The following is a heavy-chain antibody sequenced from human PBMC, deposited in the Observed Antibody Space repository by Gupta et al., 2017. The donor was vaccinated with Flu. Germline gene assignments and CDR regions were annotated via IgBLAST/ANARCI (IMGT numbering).Heavy chain of an antibody. V-gene: IGHV3-15*01. CDR3: TALSTLWGVIVHSF. J-gene: IGHJ4*02. D-gene: IGHD3-16*02. CDR1: GFGFSGTW. Sequence: EVQLVESGGGLVKPGESLRLSCSAAGFGFSGTWMTWVRQAPGKGLEWVGHIKTGGTTDYAAPVKGGFTFSMDDSQNMVYLQMNSLKSEDTAVYYCTALSTLWGVIVHSFWGQGTLVSVSS. CDR2: IKTGGTT.